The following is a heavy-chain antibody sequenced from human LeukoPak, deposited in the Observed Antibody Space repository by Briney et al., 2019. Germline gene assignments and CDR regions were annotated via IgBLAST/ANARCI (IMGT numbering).Heavy chain of an antibody. CDR1: GYTFTSYY. CDR3: ARGINSKGITIFGVVYYYYMDV. Sequence: ASVKVSCKASGYTFTSYYMHWVRQAPGQGLEWMGIINPSGGSTSYAQKFQGRVTMTRDTSTSTVYMELSSLRSEDTAVYYCARGINSKGITIFGVVYYYYMDVWGKGTTVTVSS. V-gene: IGHV1-46*01. D-gene: IGHD3-3*01. CDR2: INPSGGST. J-gene: IGHJ6*03.